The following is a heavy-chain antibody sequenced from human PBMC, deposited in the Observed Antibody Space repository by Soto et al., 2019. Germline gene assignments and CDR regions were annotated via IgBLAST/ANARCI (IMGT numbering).Heavy chain of an antibody. CDR2: IKSKTDGGTT. D-gene: IGHD1-26*01. J-gene: IGHJ4*02. V-gene: IGHV3-15*01. CDR3: TTFPSGSYDC. Sequence: LSCAASGFTFTNAWMSWVRQAPGKGLEWVGRIKSKTDGGTTDYAAPVKGRFTISRDDSKNTLYLQMNSLKIEDTAVYYCTTFPSGSYDCWGQGTLVTVSS. CDR1: GFTFTNAW.